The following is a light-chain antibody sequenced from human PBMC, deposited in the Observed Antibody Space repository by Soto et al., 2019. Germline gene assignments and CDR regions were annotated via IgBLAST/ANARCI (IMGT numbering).Light chain of an antibody. CDR2: DAS. V-gene: IGKV3-11*01. CDR1: QNINNY. Sequence: EIVLTQSPATLSLSPGESATLSCRASQNINNYLAWYQQKPGQPPRLLMFDASNRASGTPARFSGTGSGTDFTLTISSLEPEDFGVYYCQQRTDWPPLTFGGGTNVQIK. CDR3: QQRTDWPPLT. J-gene: IGKJ4*01.